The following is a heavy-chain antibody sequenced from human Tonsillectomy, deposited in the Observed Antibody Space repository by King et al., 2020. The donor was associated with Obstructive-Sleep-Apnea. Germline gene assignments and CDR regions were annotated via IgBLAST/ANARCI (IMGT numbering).Heavy chain of an antibody. CDR2: ISGTSSYI. Sequence: VQLVESGGGLVKPGGSLRLSCAASGFTFSSYNMNWFRQAPGKGLEWFSSISGTSSYIYYADSVKGRFTISRDNAKSSLDLQMNILRAEDTAVYYCAREGGVGFDYWGQGTLVTVSS. J-gene: IGHJ4*02. D-gene: IGHD2-15*01. CDR1: GFTFSSYN. CDR3: AREGGVGFDY. V-gene: IGHV3-21*06.